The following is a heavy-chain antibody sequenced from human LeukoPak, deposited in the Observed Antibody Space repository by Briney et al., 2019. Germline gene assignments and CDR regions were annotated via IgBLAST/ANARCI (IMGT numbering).Heavy chain of an antibody. CDR1: GYSFTSYW. Sequence: GASLLISCKGSGYSFTSYWISWVRQMPGKGLEWMGRIDPSDSYTNYSPSFQGHVTISADKSISTAYLQWSSLKASDTAMYYCARHSSGSYYSEYYFDYWGQGTLVTVSS. CDR3: ARHSSGSYYSEYYFDY. D-gene: IGHD1-26*01. V-gene: IGHV5-10-1*01. CDR2: IDPSDSYT. J-gene: IGHJ4*02.